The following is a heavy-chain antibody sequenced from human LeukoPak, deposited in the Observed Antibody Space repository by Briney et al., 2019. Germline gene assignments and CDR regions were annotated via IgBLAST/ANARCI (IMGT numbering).Heavy chain of an antibody. Sequence: SETLSLTCTVSGGSISSYYWSWIRQPPGKGLEWIGEINHSGSTNYNPSLKSRVTISVDTSKNQFSLKLSSVTAADTAVYYCARGRSIRVRGVRMDYWGQGTLVTVSS. J-gene: IGHJ4*02. D-gene: IGHD3-10*01. CDR1: GGSISSYY. CDR2: INHSGST. CDR3: ARGRSIRVRGVRMDY. V-gene: IGHV4-34*01.